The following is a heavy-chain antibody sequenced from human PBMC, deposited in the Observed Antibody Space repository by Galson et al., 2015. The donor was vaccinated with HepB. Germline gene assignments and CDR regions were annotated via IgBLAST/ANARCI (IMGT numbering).Heavy chain of an antibody. CDR2: IDPSDSYT. J-gene: IGHJ5*02. Sequence: QSGAEVTKPGESLRISCKGSGYSFTSYWISWVRQMPGKGLEWMGRIDPSDSYTNYSPSFQGHVTISADKSISTAYLQWSSLKASDTAMYYCARHLPLAAAGTLASWFDPWGQGTLVTVSS. CDR3: ARHLPLAAAGTLASWFDP. CDR1: GYSFTSYW. V-gene: IGHV5-10-1*01. D-gene: IGHD6-13*01.